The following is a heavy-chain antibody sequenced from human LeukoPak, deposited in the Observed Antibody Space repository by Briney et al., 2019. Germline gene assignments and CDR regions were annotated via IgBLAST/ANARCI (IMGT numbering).Heavy chain of an antibody. Sequence: GGSLRLSCAASGFTFSSYSMNWVRQAPGKGLEWVSSISSSGSYIYYADSVKGRFTISRDNAKNSLYLQMNSLRAEDTAVYYCARDRITIFGVVIKHYGMDVWGQGTTVTVSS. CDR3: ARDRITIFGVVIKHYGMDV. CDR1: GFTFSSYS. V-gene: IGHV3-21*01. CDR2: ISSSGSYI. J-gene: IGHJ6*02. D-gene: IGHD3-3*01.